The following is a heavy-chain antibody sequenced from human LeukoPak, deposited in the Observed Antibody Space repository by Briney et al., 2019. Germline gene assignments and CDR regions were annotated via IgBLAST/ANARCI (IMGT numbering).Heavy chain of an antibody. D-gene: IGHD2-21*02. CDR3: ARDHEPYCGGDCYSDGSKDAFDI. V-gene: IGHV3-30*03. CDR2: ISYDGSNE. CDR1: GFTFSTYG. Sequence: PGGSLRLSCAASGFTFSTYGMHWVRQAPGKGLEWVAVISYDGSNEDYADSVKGRFTMSRDNSKSTLFLQMNSLRAEDTAVYYCARDHEPYCGGDCYSDGSKDAFDIWGQGTMVTVSS. J-gene: IGHJ3*02.